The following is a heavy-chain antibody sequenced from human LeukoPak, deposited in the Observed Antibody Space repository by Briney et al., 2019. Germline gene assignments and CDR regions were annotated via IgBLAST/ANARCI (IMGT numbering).Heavy chain of an antibody. CDR1: GYSISSGYY. Sequence: PSETLSLTCTVSGYSISSGYYWGWIRQPPGKGLEWIGSIYHSGSTYYNPSLKSRVTISVDTSKNQFSLKLSSVTAADTAVYYCARERAVGIAAARYWFDPWGQGTLVTVSS. CDR3: ARERAVGIAAARYWFDP. J-gene: IGHJ5*02. D-gene: IGHD6-13*01. CDR2: IYHSGST. V-gene: IGHV4-38-2*02.